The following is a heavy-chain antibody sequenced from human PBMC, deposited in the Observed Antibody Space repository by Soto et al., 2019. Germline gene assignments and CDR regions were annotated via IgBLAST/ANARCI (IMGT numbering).Heavy chain of an antibody. V-gene: IGHV4-39*01. CDR2: ISYSGST. J-gene: IGHJ4*02. Sequence: SETLSLTCTVSGGSISSSSYNWGWNRQPPGKGLEWIGSISYSGSTYFNPSLKSRVTISVDTSKNQFSLKLSSVTAADTAVDYCASTPLYYDSSGYYYFDYWGQGTLVTVSS. CDR1: GGSISSSSYN. D-gene: IGHD3-22*01. CDR3: ASTPLYYDSSGYYYFDY.